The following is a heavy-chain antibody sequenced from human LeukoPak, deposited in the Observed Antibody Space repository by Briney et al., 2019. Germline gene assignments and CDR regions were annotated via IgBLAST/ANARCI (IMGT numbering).Heavy chain of an antibody. D-gene: IGHD6-13*01. Sequence: GGSLRLSCAASGFIFSSYAMNWVRQAPGKGLEWVSGVRGSGDATFYADPVKGRFTISRDNPKNTLYLQMNSLRGDDTAVYYCAKYVTPPGTYCYGLDVWGQGTTVTVSS. CDR1: GFIFSSYA. CDR2: VRGSGDAT. V-gene: IGHV3-23*01. CDR3: AKYVTPPGTYCYGLDV. J-gene: IGHJ6*02.